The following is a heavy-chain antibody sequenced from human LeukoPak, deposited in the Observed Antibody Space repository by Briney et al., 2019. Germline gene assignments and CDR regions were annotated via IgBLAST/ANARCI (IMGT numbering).Heavy chain of an antibody. CDR1: GFTFSGSA. CDR3: TRQGGYSYGYPFDY. J-gene: IGHJ4*02. Sequence: GGSLRLSCAASGFTFSGSAIHWVRQASGKGLEWVGRIRSNANSYATAYAASVQGRFTISRDDSKNTAYLQMNSLKTEDTAVYYCTRQGGYSYGYPFDYWGQGTPVTVSS. CDR2: IRSNANSYAT. V-gene: IGHV3-73*01. D-gene: IGHD5-18*01.